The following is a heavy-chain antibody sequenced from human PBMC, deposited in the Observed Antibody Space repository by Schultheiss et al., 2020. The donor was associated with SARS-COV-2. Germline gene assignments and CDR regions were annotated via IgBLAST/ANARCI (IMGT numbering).Heavy chain of an antibody. CDR1: GGSFSGYY. J-gene: IGHJ5*02. V-gene: IGHV3-66*01. CDR3: ARGRSITARPDWFDP. Sequence: ETLSLTCAVYGGSFSGYYWGWIRQPPGKGLEWVSVIYSGGSTYYADSVKGRFTISRDNSKNTLYLQMNSLRAEDTAVYYCARGRSITARPDWFDPWGQGTLVTVSS. CDR2: IYSGGST. D-gene: IGHD6-6*01.